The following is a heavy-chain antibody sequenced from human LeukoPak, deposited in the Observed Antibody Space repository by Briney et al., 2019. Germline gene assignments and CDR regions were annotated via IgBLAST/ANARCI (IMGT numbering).Heavy chain of an antibody. CDR3: AREIFGSGSYPDS. CDR1: GFAFNTYA. Sequence: GGSLRLSCAASGFAFNTYAMHWVRQAPGQGLEWVALIWHDGSHKFYSNSVRGQFTISRDNSKNTVSLQMNNLRPEDTAVYYCAREIFGSGSYPDSWGQGTLVTVSS. CDR2: IWHDGSHK. J-gene: IGHJ4*02. D-gene: IGHD3-10*01. V-gene: IGHV3-33*01.